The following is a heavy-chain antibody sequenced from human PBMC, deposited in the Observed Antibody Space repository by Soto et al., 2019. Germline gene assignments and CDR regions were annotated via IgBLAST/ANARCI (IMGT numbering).Heavy chain of an antibody. CDR2: ISTHNGNT. Sequence: QVHLVQSGAEVKKPGASVKVSCKGSGYAFTTYGITWVRQAPGQGLEWMGWISTHNGNTNYAQKLQGRVTVTRDTSTSTAYMELRSLSSDDTAVYYCARGRYGDYWGQGALVTVSS. CDR3: ARGRYGDY. J-gene: IGHJ4*02. CDR1: GYAFTTYG. V-gene: IGHV1-18*01. D-gene: IGHD1-1*01.